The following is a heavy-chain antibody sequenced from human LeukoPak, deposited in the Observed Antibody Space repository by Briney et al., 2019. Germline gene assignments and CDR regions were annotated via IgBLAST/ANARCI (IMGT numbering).Heavy chain of an antibody. V-gene: IGHV3-30-3*01. Sequence: GGSLRLSCAASGCTFSSYAMHWVRQAPGKGLEWVAVISYDGSNKYYADSVKGRFTISRDNSKNTLYLQMNSLRAEDTAVYYCARDPGYGSGSSYFDYWGQGTLVTVSS. D-gene: IGHD3-10*01. CDR1: GCTFSSYA. CDR3: ARDPGYGSGSSYFDY. CDR2: ISYDGSNK. J-gene: IGHJ4*02.